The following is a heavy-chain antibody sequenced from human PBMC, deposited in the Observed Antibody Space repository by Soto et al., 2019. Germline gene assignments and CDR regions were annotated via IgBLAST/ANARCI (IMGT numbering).Heavy chain of an antibody. D-gene: IGHD3-10*01. Sequence: GASVKVSCKASGYTFTNYGICGVRQAPGQGLEWMGWINVYNGNTKYAQKVQGRVTMTTDTSTSTAYMELRSLRSDDTAVYYCARGVGSGSYYNQYNWFDPWGQGTLVTVSS. CDR2: INVYNGNT. J-gene: IGHJ5*02. CDR1: GYTFTNYG. V-gene: IGHV1-18*01. CDR3: ARGVGSGSYYNQYNWFDP.